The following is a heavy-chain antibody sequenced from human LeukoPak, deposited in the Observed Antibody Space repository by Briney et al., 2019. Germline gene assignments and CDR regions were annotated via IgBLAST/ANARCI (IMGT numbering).Heavy chain of an antibody. CDR2: ISTDGSSR. CDR1: GFTFRSYW. D-gene: IGHD2/OR15-2a*01. CDR3: ASYLRSIPSGMDV. J-gene: IGHJ6*02. V-gene: IGHV3-74*03. Sequence: PGGSLRLSCAASGFTFRSYWMHWLRQAPGERPVWVSRISTDGSSRTYADSVKGRFTISRDNGKNTLYLQMNSLRVEDTAVYYCASYLRSIPSGMDVWGQGTTVTVSS.